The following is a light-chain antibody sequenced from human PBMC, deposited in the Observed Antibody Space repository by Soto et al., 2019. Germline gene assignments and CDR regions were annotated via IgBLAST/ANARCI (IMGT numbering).Light chain of an antibody. CDR2: GAS. V-gene: IGKV3-11*01. Sequence: EIVWTQSPATLSLSPGERSTLSCRASQSVSSYLAWYQQKPGQAPRLLIYGASSRATGIPDRFSGSGSGTDFTLTISRLEPEDVAVYYCQLAWTFGQGTKVEIK. J-gene: IGKJ1*01. CDR1: QSVSSY. CDR3: QLAWT.